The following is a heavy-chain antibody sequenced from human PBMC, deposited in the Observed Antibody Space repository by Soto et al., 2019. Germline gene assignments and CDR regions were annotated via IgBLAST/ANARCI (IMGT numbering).Heavy chain of an antibody. CDR1: GYIFNNYV. J-gene: IGHJ4*02. D-gene: IGHD2-8*01. V-gene: IGHV5-10-1*01. CDR3: ARRLTNPSAIMVRTELVY. CDR2: IAPGDSYA. Sequence: GPALKISCQGSGYIFNNYVITLVRQMPGKGLESLGNIAPGDSYAIYSPSFPGHATISADKSIPTAYLQWSGLVAPDAAMYSCARRLTNPSAIMVRTELVYVGQGALLAVFS.